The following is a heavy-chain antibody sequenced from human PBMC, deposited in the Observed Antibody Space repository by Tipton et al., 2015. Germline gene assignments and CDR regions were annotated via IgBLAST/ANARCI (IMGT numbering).Heavy chain of an antibody. CDR3: ARTDYDLWSGYYTGWFDP. CDR1: GDAISSHY. V-gene: IGHV4-59*11. CDR2: IYYSGST. D-gene: IGHD3-3*01. J-gene: IGHJ5*02. Sequence: TLSLTCTVSGDAISSHYWSWIRQPPGKGLEWIGNIYYSGSTNYNPSLKSRVTISVDTSKIQFSLKLTSVTAADTAVYYCARTDYDLWSGYYTGWFDPWGQGTLVTVSS.